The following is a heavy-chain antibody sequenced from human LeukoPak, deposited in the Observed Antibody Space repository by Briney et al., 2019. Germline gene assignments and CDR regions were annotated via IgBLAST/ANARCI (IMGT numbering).Heavy chain of an antibody. CDR1: GGSFSGYY. Sequence: SETLSLTCAVYGGSFSGYYWSWIRQPPGKGLEWIGEINHSGSTNYNPSLKSRVTISVDTSKNQFSLKLSSVTAADTAVYYCARAKGYGQTKLRFDYWGQGTLVTVSS. CDR2: INHSGST. CDR3: ARAKGYGQTKLRFDY. J-gene: IGHJ4*02. D-gene: IGHD4-23*01. V-gene: IGHV4-34*01.